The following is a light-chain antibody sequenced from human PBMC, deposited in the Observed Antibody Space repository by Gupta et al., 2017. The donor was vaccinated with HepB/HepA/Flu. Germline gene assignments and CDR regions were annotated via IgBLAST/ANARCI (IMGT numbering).Light chain of an antibody. CDR2: DVS. Sequence: SALPQPASVSGSPGQSLTISCTGTSSDVGDDNYVTWYQQHPGEAPKLMIYDVSNRPSGVANRFSGSKSGNTASLTISGLQAEEEADYYCSSYTSSSTLGVFGGGTKLTVL. CDR3: SSYTSSSTLGV. CDR1: SSDVGDDNY. V-gene: IGLV2-14*01. J-gene: IGLJ3*02.